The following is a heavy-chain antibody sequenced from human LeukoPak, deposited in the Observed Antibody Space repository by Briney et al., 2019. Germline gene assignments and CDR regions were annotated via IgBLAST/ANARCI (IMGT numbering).Heavy chain of an antibody. CDR3: ARGGYYAMDV. V-gene: IGHV3-30*03. CDR2: ISHDGSNK. Sequence: RRSLRLSCAASGFTFSNFDMHWVRQAPGEGLEWVAVISHDGSNKFYVDSVKGRFTISRDNSQNTLYLQMNRLRGEDTAVYYCARGGYYAMDVWGPGTTVTVSS. CDR1: GFTFSNFD. J-gene: IGHJ6*02.